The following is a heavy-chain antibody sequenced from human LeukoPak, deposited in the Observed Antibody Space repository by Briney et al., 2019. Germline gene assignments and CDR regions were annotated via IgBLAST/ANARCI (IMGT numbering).Heavy chain of an antibody. V-gene: IGHV3-74*01. D-gene: IGHD1-1*01. J-gene: IGHJ4*02. CDR3: ARSNYWNEY. CDR2: INSDGSDT. CDR1: GLTLSGYW. Sequence: GGSLRLSCAASGLTLSGYWMHWVRQTPGKGLVWVSRINSDGSDTAYAASVKGRFTISRDNAKNTLYLQMNSLRAEDTAVYYCARSNYWNEYWGQGSLVTVSS.